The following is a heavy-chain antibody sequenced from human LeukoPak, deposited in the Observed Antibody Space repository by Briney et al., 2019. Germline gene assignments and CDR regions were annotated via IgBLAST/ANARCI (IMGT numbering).Heavy chain of an antibody. J-gene: IGHJ5*02. D-gene: IGHD6-19*01. V-gene: IGHV3-33*01. CDR1: GFTFSSYG. Sequence: GGSLRLSCAASGFTFSSYGMHWVRQAPGKGLEWVAVIWYDGSNKYYADSVKGRFTISRDNSKNTLYLQMNSLRAEDTAVYYCAREGGDPSSGWYQNWFDPWGQGTLVTVSS. CDR3: AREGGDPSSGWYQNWFDP. CDR2: IWYDGSNK.